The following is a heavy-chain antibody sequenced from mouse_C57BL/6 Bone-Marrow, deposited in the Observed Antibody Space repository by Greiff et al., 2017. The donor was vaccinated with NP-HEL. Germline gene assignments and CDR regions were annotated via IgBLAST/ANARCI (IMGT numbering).Heavy chain of an antibody. D-gene: IGHD2-4*01. CDR3: ARDYYDYDNFAY. Sequence: EVKLQESGPELVKPGASVKMSCKASGYTFTDYNMHWVKQSHGKSLEWIGYINPNNGGTSYNQKFKGKATLTVNKSSSTAYMELRSLTSEDSAVYYCARDYYDYDNFAYWGQGTLVTVSA. CDR1: GYTFTDYN. CDR2: INPNNGGT. V-gene: IGHV1-22*01. J-gene: IGHJ3*01.